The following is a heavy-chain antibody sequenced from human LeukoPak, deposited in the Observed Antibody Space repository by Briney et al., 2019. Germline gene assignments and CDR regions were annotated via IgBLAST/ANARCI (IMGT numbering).Heavy chain of an antibody. CDR3: ARDVGDFWSGYVFDY. Sequence: PGGSLRLSCAASGFTVSSNYMSWVRQAPGKGLEWVSVIYSGGSTYYADSVKGRFTISRDNSKNTLYLQMNSLRAEDTAVYYCARDVGDFWSGYVFDYWGQGTLVTVSS. D-gene: IGHD3-3*01. CDR1: GFTVSSNY. CDR2: IYSGGST. J-gene: IGHJ4*02. V-gene: IGHV3-66*01.